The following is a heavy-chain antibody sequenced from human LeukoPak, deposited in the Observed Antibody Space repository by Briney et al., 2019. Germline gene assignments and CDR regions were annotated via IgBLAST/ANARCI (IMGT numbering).Heavy chain of an antibody. CDR1: GYTFTGYY. V-gene: IGHV1-2*02. CDR2: INPNSGGT. D-gene: IGHD6-6*01. Sequence: ASVKVSCKASGYTFTGYYMHWVRQDPGQGLEWMGWINPNSGGTNYAQKFQGRVTMTRDTSISTAYMELSRLRSDDTAVYYCAREYSSSFWFDPWGQGTLVTVSS. CDR3: AREYSSSFWFDP. J-gene: IGHJ5*02.